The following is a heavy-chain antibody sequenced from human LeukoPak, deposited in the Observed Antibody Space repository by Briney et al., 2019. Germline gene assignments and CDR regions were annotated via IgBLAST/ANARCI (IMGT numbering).Heavy chain of an antibody. D-gene: IGHD3-10*01. Sequence: GASVKVSCKASGYTFNTYGISWVRQAPGQGLEWMGWISSYNGDTDYAQKFQGRVTMTTDTSANTAYMELRSLRSDDTAVYYCATYSITMIRGVSYSYYGMDVWGHGTTVTASS. CDR1: GYTFNTYG. CDR2: ISSYNGDT. CDR3: ATYSITMIRGVSYSYYGMDV. J-gene: IGHJ6*02. V-gene: IGHV1-18*01.